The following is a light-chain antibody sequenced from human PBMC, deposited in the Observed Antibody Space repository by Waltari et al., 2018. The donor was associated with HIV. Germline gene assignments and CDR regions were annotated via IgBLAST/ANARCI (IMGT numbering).Light chain of an antibody. CDR1: QSVASW. V-gene: IGKV1-5*03. J-gene: IGKJ1*01. Sequence: DIQMTQSTSTLSASVGDRVSITCRASQSVASWLAWLQQKPGKAPTLLIYRASSLEKGVPSRFSGSASGTEFTLTISSLQPDDFATYYCQQYHSYPWTFGQGTKVEV. CDR2: RAS. CDR3: QQYHSYPWT.